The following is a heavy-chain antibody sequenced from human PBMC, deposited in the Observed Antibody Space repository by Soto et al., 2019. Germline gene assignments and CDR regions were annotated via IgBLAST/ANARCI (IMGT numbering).Heavy chain of an antibody. CDR2: LVVGSGNT. CDR1: GPMYRISA. D-gene: IGHD3-22*01. J-gene: IGHJ3*02. V-gene: IGHV1-58*01. Sequence: AASAQRSCQTSGPMYRISAVRLVRQDRGQRLEWIGWLVVGSGNTHYSQHFQERLTLTRDKSTSTGYMQLSSLRSEDTAVYYCARGSTLRVVVTTGACDSRGQRTMVSVS. CDR3: ARGSTLRVVVTTGACDS.